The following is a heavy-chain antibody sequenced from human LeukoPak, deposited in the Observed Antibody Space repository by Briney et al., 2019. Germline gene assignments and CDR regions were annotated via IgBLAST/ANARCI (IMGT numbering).Heavy chain of an antibody. V-gene: IGHV3-15*01. CDR3: ALGGDYFDY. CDR2: IKSKTDGGTT. J-gene: IGHJ4*02. Sequence: GGSLRLSCAASGFTFSDAWMSWVRQAPGKGLEWVGRIKSKTDGGTTDYTAPVKGRFTISRDDSKNTLYLRMNSLKTEDTAVYYCALGGDYFDYWGQGTLVTVSS. D-gene: IGHD3-16*01. CDR1: GFTFSDAW.